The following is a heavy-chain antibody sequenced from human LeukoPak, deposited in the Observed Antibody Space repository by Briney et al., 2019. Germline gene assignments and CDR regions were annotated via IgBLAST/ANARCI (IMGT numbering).Heavy chain of an antibody. CDR1: GYTFTGYY. CDR3: ARDLEIAAAGLSSDY. V-gene: IGHV1-2*06. J-gene: IGHJ4*02. D-gene: IGHD6-13*01. CDR2: INPNSGGT. Sequence: ASVKVSCKASGYTFTGYYMHWVRQAPGQGLEWMGRINPNSGGTNYAQKFQGRVTMTRDTSISTAYMELSRLRSDDTAVYYCARDLEIAAAGLSSDYWGQGILVTVSS.